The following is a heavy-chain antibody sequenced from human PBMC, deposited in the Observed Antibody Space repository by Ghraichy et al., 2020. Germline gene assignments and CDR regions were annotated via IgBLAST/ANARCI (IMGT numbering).Heavy chain of an antibody. J-gene: IGHJ4*02. CDR1: GGSFSDYF. CDR3: VAIYYGGNSKAAY. D-gene: IGHD4-23*01. V-gene: IGHV4-34*01. CDR2: VSHSGST. Sequence: SETLSLTCSVYGGSFSDYFWGWIRQPPGKGLEWIGEVSHSGSTSYNPSLKSRVTISVDTSRNQFSLQVGSVTAADTAVYYCVAIYYGGNSKAAYWGQENLVTVSS.